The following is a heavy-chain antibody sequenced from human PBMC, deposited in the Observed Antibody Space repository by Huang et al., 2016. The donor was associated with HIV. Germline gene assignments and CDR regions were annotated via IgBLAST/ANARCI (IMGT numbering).Heavy chain of an antibody. J-gene: IGHJ4*02. CDR1: GFTFSSYW. CDR2: INSDGRSS. V-gene: IGHV3-74*01. CDR3: VRDPRIQSWLNYFDY. Sequence: EVQLVESGGGLVQPGGSLRLSCAASGFTFSSYWMHWVRQAPGKGLVCGSRINSDGRSSGYADSVKGRFTISRDNAKNTLYLQMNSLRAEDTAVYYCVRDPRIQSWLNYFDYWGQGTLVSVSS. D-gene: IGHD3-22*01.